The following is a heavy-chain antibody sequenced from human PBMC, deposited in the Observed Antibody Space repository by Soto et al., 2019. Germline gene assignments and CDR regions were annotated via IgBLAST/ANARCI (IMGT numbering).Heavy chain of an antibody. CDR3: ARGYYDILTGYSDMLLFDY. Sequence: EVQLVESGGGLVQPGGSLRLSCAASGFTFSSYDMHWVRQATGKGLEWVSAIGTAGDTYYPGSVKGRFTISRENAKNSLYLQMNSLRAGDTAVYYCARGYYDILTGYSDMLLFDYWGQGTLVTVSS. CDR2: IGTAGDT. D-gene: IGHD3-9*01. V-gene: IGHV3-13*01. CDR1: GFTFSSYD. J-gene: IGHJ4*02.